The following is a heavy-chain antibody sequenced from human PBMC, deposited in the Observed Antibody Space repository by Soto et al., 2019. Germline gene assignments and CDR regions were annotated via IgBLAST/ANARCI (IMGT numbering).Heavy chain of an antibody. CDR1: GYTFTSYA. CDR3: ARDHRLLMCDY. V-gene: IGHV1-3*01. Sequence: ASVKVSCKASGYTFTSYAMHWVRQAPGKRLEWMGCINAGNGNTKYSQKFQGRVTITRDTSASTAYMELSSLRSEDTAVYYCARDHRLLMCDYWGQGTLVAVSS. D-gene: IGHD2-8*01. CDR2: INAGNGNT. J-gene: IGHJ4*02.